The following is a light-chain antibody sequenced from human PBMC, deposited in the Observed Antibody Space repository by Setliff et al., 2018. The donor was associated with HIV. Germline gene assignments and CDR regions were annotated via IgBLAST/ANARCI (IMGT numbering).Light chain of an antibody. J-gene: IGLJ1*01. CDR3: SSYTSSSTYV. CDR1: SSDVGAYNY. V-gene: IGLV2-14*01. CDR2: DVS. Sequence: QSALTQPASVSGSPGQSITISCTGTSSDVGAYNYVSWYQRHPGKAPKLMIYDVSKRPSGVSNRFSGSKSGNTASLTISGLQAEDEADYYCSSYTSSSTYVFGTGTKVTVL.